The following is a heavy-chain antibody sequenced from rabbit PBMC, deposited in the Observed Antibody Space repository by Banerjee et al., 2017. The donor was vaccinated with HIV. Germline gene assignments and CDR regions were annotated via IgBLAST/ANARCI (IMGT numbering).Heavy chain of an antibody. Sequence: QEQLEESGGGLVKPEGSLTLTCKASGFSFSNKAVMCWVRQAPGKGLEWIACINAVTGKAVYASWAKGRFTFSKTSSTTVTLQMTSLTAADTATYFCARSGGAGAYAYSALWGQGTLVTVS. CDR1: GFSFSNKAV. D-gene: IGHD3-1*01. CDR3: ARSGGAGAYAYSAL. CDR2: INAVTGKA. J-gene: IGHJ4*01. V-gene: IGHV1S45*01.